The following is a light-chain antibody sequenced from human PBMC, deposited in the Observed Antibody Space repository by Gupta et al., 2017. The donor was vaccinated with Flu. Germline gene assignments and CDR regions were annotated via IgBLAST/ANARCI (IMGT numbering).Light chain of an antibody. CDR3: QQDKNFPWT. CDR1: QSISDL. Sequence: DIQMTQSPSSLSASVGDRVTITCRASQSISDLLAWYQQKPGTPPKLLIYRASNLQSGVPSRFSGSGSGTDFTLTITSLQPDDFAAYYCQQDKNFPWTFGQGTKVEIK. V-gene: IGKV1-5*03. CDR2: RAS. J-gene: IGKJ1*01.